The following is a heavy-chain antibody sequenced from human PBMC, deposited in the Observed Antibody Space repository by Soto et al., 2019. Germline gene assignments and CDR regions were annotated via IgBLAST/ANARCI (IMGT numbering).Heavy chain of an antibody. CDR1: GVTFSTSA. D-gene: IGHD1-20*01. CDR2: IMPIFRTP. V-gene: IGHV1-69*13. Sequence: QVQLEQSGAEVKKPGSSVKVSCTASGVTFSTSAISWVRQAPGQGLEWMGGIMPIFRTPDYAQKFQGSVTITADESTSTDYMDLSGLRSDDTGVYYCARYKYRQQLGGNYYYMLDVWGQGTTVTVSS. J-gene: IGHJ6*02. CDR3: ARYKYRQQLGGNYYYMLDV.